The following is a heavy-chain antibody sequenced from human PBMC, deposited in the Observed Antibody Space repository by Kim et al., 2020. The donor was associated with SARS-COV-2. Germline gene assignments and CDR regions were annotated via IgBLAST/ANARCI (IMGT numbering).Heavy chain of an antibody. CDR1: GGSISSYY. CDR2: IYYSGST. D-gene: IGHD3-22*01. V-gene: IGHV4-59*01. Sequence: SETLSLTCTVSGGSISSYYWSWIRQPPGKGLEWIGYIYYSGSTNYNPSLKSRVTISVDTSKNQFSLKLSSVTAADTAVYYCAADYDSSGGFDYWGQGTLVTVSS. CDR3: AADYDSSGGFDY. J-gene: IGHJ4*02.